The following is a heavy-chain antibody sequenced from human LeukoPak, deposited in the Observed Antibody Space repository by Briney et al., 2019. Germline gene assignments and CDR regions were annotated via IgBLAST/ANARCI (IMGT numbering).Heavy chain of an antibody. Sequence: GGSLRLSCAVSGFTFSDYYMDWVRQAPGKGLVWVGRSRDKARSYSTEYAASVKGRFIISRDDSRSSLYLQMNSLNTDDTAVYFCARAVSLGGYYGMDVWGQGTTVTVSS. D-gene: IGHD2/OR15-2a*01. CDR3: ARAVSLGGYYGMDV. CDR1: GFTFSDYY. J-gene: IGHJ6*02. V-gene: IGHV3-72*01. CDR2: SRDKARSYST.